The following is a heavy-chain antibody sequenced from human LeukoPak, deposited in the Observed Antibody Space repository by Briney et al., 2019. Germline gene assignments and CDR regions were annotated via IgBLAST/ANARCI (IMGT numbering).Heavy chain of an antibody. D-gene: IGHD5-24*01. CDR3: ARVAVEMASWFDP. J-gene: IGHJ5*02. V-gene: IGHV1-2*02. CDR1: GYTFTGYH. Sequence: ASVKVSCKASGYTFTGYHMHWVRQAPGQGLEWMGWINPNSGDTNYAQKFQGRVTMTRDTSISTAYVELSRLRSDDTAVYYCARVAVEMASWFDPCGQGTLVTVSS. CDR2: INPNSGDT.